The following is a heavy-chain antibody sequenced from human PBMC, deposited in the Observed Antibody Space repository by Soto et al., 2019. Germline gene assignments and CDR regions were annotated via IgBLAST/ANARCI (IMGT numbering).Heavy chain of an antibody. J-gene: IGHJ5*02. CDR1: GGSFSDSY. CDR2: ITSSGTT. CDR3: ARGRPAIATRWFDP. V-gene: IGHV4-34*01. D-gene: IGHD1-1*01. Sequence: SETLSLTCGVFGGSFSDSYLSWIRQSPGKGLEWIGEITSSGTTYYNPSLKSRVTISGDTSKKQFSLEVRSVTAADTAVYYCARGRPAIATRWFDPSGPGTLVTVS.